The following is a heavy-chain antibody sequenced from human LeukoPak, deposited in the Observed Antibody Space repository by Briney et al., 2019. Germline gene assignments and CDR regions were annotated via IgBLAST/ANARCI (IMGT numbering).Heavy chain of an antibody. V-gene: IGHV3-9*01. CDR3: AKDATWLARYFDY. CDR1: GFTFDDYA. Sequence: GGSLRLSCAASGFTFDDYATHWVRQAPGKGLEWASGISWNSGSIGYADSVKGRFTISRDNAKNSLYLQMNSLRAEDTALYYCAKDATWLARYFDYWGQGTLVTVSS. J-gene: IGHJ4*02. CDR2: ISWNSGSI. D-gene: IGHD6-19*01.